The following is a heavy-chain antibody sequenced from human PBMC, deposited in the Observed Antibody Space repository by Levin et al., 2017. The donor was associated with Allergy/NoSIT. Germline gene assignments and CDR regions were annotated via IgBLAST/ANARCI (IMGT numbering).Heavy chain of an antibody. CDR2: ITPRGDGT. D-gene: IGHD2-15*01. CDR3: ARDSAAWSTDF. Sequence: ASVKVSCKTSGYTFTDHHVHWARQAPGQGLEWMAIITPRGDGTRYAQKFQGRVTVTTDTSTSTVYMELTSLTSEDSAVYFCARDSAAWSTDFWGQGTLVIVSS. CDR1: GYTFTDHH. J-gene: IGHJ4*02. V-gene: IGHV1-46*01.